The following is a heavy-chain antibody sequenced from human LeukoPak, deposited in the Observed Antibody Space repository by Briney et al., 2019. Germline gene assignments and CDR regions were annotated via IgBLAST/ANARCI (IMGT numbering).Heavy chain of an antibody. Sequence: ASVKVSCKASGYTFTSYGISWVRQAPGQGLEWMGWISAYNSNTNYAQKLQGRVTMTTDTSTSTACMELRSLRSDDTAVYYCARDGMVRGVINRKGPRPSWFDPWGQGTLVTVSS. V-gene: IGHV1-18*04. CDR3: ARDGMVRGVINRKGPRPSWFDP. J-gene: IGHJ5*02. D-gene: IGHD3-10*01. CDR2: ISAYNSNT. CDR1: GYTFTSYG.